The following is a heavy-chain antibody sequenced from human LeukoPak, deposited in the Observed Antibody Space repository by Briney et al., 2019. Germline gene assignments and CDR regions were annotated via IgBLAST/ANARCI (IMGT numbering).Heavy chain of an antibody. Sequence: GGFLRLSCAASGFTFSSYAMSWVRQAPGKGLEWVSVISNNGGSTYYADSVNGRFTISRDNSKNTLYLQINSLRAEDTAVYYCAKDIPHFRLELLHAFDIWGQGTMVTVSS. D-gene: IGHD1-7*01. CDR2: ISNNGGST. V-gene: IGHV3-23*01. CDR1: GFTFSSYA. CDR3: AKDIPHFRLELLHAFDI. J-gene: IGHJ3*02.